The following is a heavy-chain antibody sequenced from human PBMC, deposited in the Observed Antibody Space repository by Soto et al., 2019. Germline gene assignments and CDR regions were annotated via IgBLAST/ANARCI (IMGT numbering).Heavy chain of an antibody. CDR2: MYNTGST. CDR1: GGSISGYY. V-gene: IGHV4-59*01. D-gene: IGHD2-21*02. CDR3: ARDLWGYCGTDCYPLDV. J-gene: IGHJ6*02. Sequence: PSETPSLTCTVSGGSISGYYWSWIRQPPGKGLEWIGYMYNTGSTVYNPSFKSRVTISVDTSKNQFSLKLNSVTAADTAVYYCARDLWGYCGTDCYPLDVWGQGTTVTVSS.